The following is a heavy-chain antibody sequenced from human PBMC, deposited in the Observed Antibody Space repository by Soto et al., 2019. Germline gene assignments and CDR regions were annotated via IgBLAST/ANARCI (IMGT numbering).Heavy chain of an antibody. V-gene: IGHV4-34*01. CDR1: GGSFSGYY. D-gene: IGHD3-9*01. CDR3: AGESHDILAGPPWVWYFDL. J-gene: IGHJ2*01. CDR2: INDRGSI. Sequence: QVQLQQWGAGPLRPLETLSLTCGVSGGSFSGYYWAWIRQSPGKGLEWIGEINDRGSINYNPSLTSGVSISVDTSKNHYSRNLSSVTAADTAVYYCAGESHDILAGPPWVWYFDLCGRGTLVTV.